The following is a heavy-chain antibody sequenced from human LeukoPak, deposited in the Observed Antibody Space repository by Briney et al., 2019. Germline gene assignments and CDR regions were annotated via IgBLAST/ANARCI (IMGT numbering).Heavy chain of an antibody. CDR2: IWFDGSNK. CDR3: ARDRGSGSSYFDY. J-gene: IGHJ4*02. D-gene: IGHD1-26*01. CDR1: GFTFSSYG. V-gene: IGHV3-33*01. Sequence: GSSLRLSCAASGFTFSSYGMHWVRQAPGKGLEWVAVIWFDGSNKYYADSVKGRFTISRDNSKNMLYLQMNSLRAEDTAVYYCARDRGSGSSYFDYWGQGTLVTAS.